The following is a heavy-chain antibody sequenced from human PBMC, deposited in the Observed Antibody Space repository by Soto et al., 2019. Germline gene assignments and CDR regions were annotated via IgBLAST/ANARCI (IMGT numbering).Heavy chain of an antibody. CDR2: IKSKTDGGTT. J-gene: IGHJ3*02. Sequence: GGSLRLSCAASGFTFSNAWMSWVRQAPGKGLEWVGRIKSKTDGGTTDYAAPVKGRFTISRDDSKNTLYLQMNSLKTEDTAVYYCTTPIYGDYKIDAFDIWGQGTMVTVSS. V-gene: IGHV3-15*01. CDR3: TTPIYGDYKIDAFDI. CDR1: GFTFSNAW. D-gene: IGHD4-17*01.